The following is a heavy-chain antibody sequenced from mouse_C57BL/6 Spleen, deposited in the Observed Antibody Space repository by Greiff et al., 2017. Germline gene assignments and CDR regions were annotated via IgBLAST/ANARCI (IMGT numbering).Heavy chain of an antibody. CDR2: IDPSDSYT. CDR3: VLRRYFDV. J-gene: IGHJ1*03. Sequence: QVHVKQPGAELVMPGASVKLSCKASGYTFTSYWMHWVKQRPGQGLEWIGEIDPSDSYTNYNQKFKGKSTLTVDKSSSTAYMQLSSLTSEDSAVYYCVLRRYFDVGGTGTTVTVSS. CDR1: GYTFTSYW. V-gene: IGHV1-69*01. D-gene: IGHD2-12*01.